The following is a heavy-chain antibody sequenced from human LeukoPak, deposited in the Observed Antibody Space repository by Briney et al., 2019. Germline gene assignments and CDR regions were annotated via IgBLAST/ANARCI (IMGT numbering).Heavy chain of an antibody. CDR3: ATGSEGRLLWTNGFDY. CDR1: GYTLTELS. J-gene: IGHJ4*02. Sequence: ASVKVSCKVSGYTLTELSMHWVRQAPGKGLEWMGGFDPEDGETIYAQKFQGRVTMTEDTSTDTAYMELSSLRSEDTAVYYCATGSEGRLLWTNGFDYWGQGTLVTVSS. CDR2: FDPEDGET. V-gene: IGHV1-24*01. D-gene: IGHD3-10*01.